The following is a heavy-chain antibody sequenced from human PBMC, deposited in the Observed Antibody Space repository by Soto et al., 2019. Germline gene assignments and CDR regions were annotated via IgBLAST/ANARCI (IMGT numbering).Heavy chain of an antibody. CDR1: DYTFTSYG. CDR3: ARGRYGDY. CDR2: ISAHNGNT. V-gene: IGHV1-18*01. J-gene: IGHJ4*02. Sequence: VHLVQSGAEVKKPGASVKVSCKASDYTFTSYGITWVRQAPGQGLEWMGWISAHNGNTDYAQKLQGRVIVTRDTSTSTAYMVLRSLISDDTAVYYCARGRYGDYWGQGALVTVSS. D-gene: IGHD1-1*01.